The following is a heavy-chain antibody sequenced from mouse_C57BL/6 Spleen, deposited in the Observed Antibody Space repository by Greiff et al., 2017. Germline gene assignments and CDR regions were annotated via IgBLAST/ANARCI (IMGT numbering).Heavy chain of an antibody. D-gene: IGHD1-1*01. Sequence: EVTLLESGPVLVKPGASVKMSCKASGYTFTDSYMNWVKQSHGKSLEWIGVINPYNGGTSYNQKFKGKATLTVDKSSSTAYMELNSLTSEDSAVYYCARGNYGSRKDYFDYWGQGTTLTVSS. J-gene: IGHJ2*01. CDR2: INPYNGGT. CDR1: GYTFTDSY. CDR3: ARGNYGSRKDYFDY. V-gene: IGHV1-19*01.